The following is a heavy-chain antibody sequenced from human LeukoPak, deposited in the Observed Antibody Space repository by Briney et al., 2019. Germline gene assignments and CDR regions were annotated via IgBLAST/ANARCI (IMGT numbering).Heavy chain of an antibody. CDR1: GFTFSSYE. Sequence: PGGSLRLSCAPSGFTFSSYEMNWVRQAPGKGLEWVSYISSSGRTKYYADSVKGRFTISRDNSKNTLFLQMNSLRDEDTAVYYCAKGTITYSYYYMEAWGKGTTVTVSS. D-gene: IGHD1-14*01. V-gene: IGHV3-48*03. J-gene: IGHJ6*03. CDR3: AKGTITYSYYYMEA. CDR2: ISSSGRTK.